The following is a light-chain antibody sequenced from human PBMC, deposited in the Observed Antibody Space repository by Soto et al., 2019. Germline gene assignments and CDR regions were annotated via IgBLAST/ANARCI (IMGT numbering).Light chain of an antibody. J-gene: IGLJ2*01. CDR2: STY. V-gene: IGLV1-44*01. CDR3: ASWDDSLQGWL. CDR1: NSNIGRNT. Sequence: QAVVTQPPSASGTPGQTVSISCSGSNSNIGRNTVNWFQQVPGTAPKLLIFSTYQRPSGVPDRFSGSKSGTSASLAISGLQSEDDADYYCASWDDSLQGWLFGGGTKLTVL.